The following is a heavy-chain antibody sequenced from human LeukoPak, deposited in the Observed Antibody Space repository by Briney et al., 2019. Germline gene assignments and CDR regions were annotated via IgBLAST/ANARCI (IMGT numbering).Heavy chain of an antibody. D-gene: IGHD6-25*01. CDR2: IYTSGST. V-gene: IGHV4-61*02. J-gene: IGHJ3*02. CDR1: GGSISSSSYY. Sequence: SETLSLTCTVSGGSISSSSYYWSWIRQPAGKGLEWIGRIYTSGSTNYNPSLKSRVTMSVDTSKNQFSLKLSSVTAADTAVYYCARGRAHPSPQAERRAFDIWGQGTMVTVSS. CDR3: ARGRAHPSPQAERRAFDI.